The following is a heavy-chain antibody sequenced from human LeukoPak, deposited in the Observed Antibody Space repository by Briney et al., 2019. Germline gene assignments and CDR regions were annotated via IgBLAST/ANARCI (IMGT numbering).Heavy chain of an antibody. CDR2: ISGSRST. J-gene: IGHJ4*02. Sequence: PGGSLRLSCAASALTFSSYAMSWVRQAPGKGLEWVSAISGSRSTYYADSVKGRFTISRDNSKNTLYLQMNSLRAEDTALYYCAKFPAGSLGGIDFWGQGTLVTVSS. CDR1: ALTFSSYA. D-gene: IGHD3-16*01. V-gene: IGHV3-23*01. CDR3: AKFPAGSLGGIDF.